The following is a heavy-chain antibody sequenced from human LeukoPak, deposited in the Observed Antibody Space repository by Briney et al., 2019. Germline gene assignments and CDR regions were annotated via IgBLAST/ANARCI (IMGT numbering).Heavy chain of an antibody. CDR1: GFTFSNAW. J-gene: IGHJ4*02. V-gene: IGHV3-15*01. Sequence: GGSLRLSCAASGFTFSNAWMSWVRQAPGKGLEWVGRIKSKTDGGTTDYAAPVKGRFTISRDNSKNTLYLQMNSLGAADTAVYYCARDKGTSYLSSFDYWGQGTLVTVSS. D-gene: IGHD6-6*01. CDR2: IKSKTDGGTT. CDR3: ARDKGTSYLSSFDY.